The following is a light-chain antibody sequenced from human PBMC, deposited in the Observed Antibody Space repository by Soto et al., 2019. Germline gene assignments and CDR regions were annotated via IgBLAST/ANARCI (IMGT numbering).Light chain of an antibody. V-gene: IGKV1-33*01. CDR1: QDISNY. J-gene: IGKJ4*01. CDR3: QQYDNLPIT. Sequence: DIQMTQSPSSLSASVGDRVTITCQASQDISNYLNWYQQKPGKAPKLLIYDASNLETGVPSRFSGSGSGTDFTCTISSLQPEDIATYYCQQYDNLPITFGGGTKVEIK. CDR2: DAS.